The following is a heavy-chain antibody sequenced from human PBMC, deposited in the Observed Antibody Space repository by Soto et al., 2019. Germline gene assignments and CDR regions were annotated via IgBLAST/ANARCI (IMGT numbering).Heavy chain of an antibody. CDR2: VSYDGSHK. V-gene: IGHV3-30*18. D-gene: IGHD6-6*01. CDR1: GITFTTYG. CDR3: AKEMYPRTVLDSSSPWGDY. J-gene: IGHJ4*02. Sequence: QVQLVQSGGGAIQPGKSLRLSCAASGITFTTYGMHWVRQTPGKGLEWVAVVSYDGSHKYYADSVKGRFTISRDDSKNTLYLQMNSLRVEDTAVYYCAKEMYPRTVLDSSSPWGDYWGQGTVVSVSS.